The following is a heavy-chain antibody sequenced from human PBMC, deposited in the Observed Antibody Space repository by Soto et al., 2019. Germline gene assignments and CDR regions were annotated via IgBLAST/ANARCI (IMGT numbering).Heavy chain of an antibody. J-gene: IGHJ4*02. CDR3: ASISPGSPDS. Sequence: QIQLVQSGAEVKQPGASVKVSCKASGYTFKTYGISWVRQAPGQGLEWMGWISAYDGDTNHAQTLQGRVSMTTDISTSTAYMELTSLTSDDTAVYYCASISPGSPDSWGQGTLVTVSS. V-gene: IGHV1-18*01. CDR1: GYTFKTYG. D-gene: IGHD3-10*01. CDR2: ISAYDGDT.